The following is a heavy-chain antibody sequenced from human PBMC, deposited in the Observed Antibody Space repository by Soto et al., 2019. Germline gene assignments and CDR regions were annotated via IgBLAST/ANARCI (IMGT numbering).Heavy chain of an antibody. J-gene: IGHJ3*01. D-gene: IGHD3-22*01. CDR3: TTEFFSTPYYDCSCYSFDF. Sequence: GGSLRLSCAASGFTFDDYAMHWVRQVPGKGLEWVSGISWKSGNIGYADSVKGRFTISRDDSKNTLYLQMNNLKTEDTAVYYCTTEFFSTPYYDCSCYSFDFWGQGTMGTVSS. V-gene: IGHV3-9*01. CDR1: GFTFDDYA. CDR2: ISWKSGNI.